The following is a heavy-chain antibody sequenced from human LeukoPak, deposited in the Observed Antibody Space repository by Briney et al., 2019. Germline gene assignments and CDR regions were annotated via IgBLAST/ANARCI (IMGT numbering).Heavy chain of an antibody. CDR2: IKQDGGSK. J-gene: IGHJ3*02. V-gene: IGHV3-7*01. D-gene: IGHD2-15*01. CDR3: ARDPGWSSFDI. CDR1: GFSFSSYW. Sequence: GGSLTLSCVASGFSFSSYWMSWVRQAPGKGLEFVANIKQDGGSKNYVDSVKGRFTISRDNAENLLYLPMSGLRAEDTALYYCARDPGWSSFDIWGQGIMVTVSS.